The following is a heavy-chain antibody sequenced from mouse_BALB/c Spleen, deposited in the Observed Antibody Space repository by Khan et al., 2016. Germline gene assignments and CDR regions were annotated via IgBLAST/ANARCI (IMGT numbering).Heavy chain of an antibody. Sequence: EVQLQESGPGLVKPSQSLSLTCTVTGYSITSGYGWNWIRQFPGNKLEWMGYISYSGNTNYNPSLQSRISITRDTSKNQFFLQLNSVTTEDTATYYCARTARIKYWGQGTTLTVSS. CDR2: ISYSGNT. D-gene: IGHD1-2*01. V-gene: IGHV3-2*02. J-gene: IGHJ2*01. CDR1: GYSITSGYG. CDR3: ARTARIKY.